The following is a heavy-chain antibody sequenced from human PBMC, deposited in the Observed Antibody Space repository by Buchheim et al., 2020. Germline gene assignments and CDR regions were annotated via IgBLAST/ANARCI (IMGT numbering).Heavy chain of an antibody. J-gene: IGHJ5*02. CDR1: GFTFSSYA. D-gene: IGHD5-18*01. V-gene: IGHV3-23*01. Sequence: EVQLLESGGGLVQPGGSLRLSCAASGFTFSSYAMSWVRQAPGKGLEWVSAISGSGGSTYYADSVKGRFTISRDNSKNTLYLQMNSLRAEDTAVYYCAKDSRYSYGHKGATGFDPWGQGTL. CDR3: AKDSRYSYGHKGATGFDP. CDR2: ISGSGGST.